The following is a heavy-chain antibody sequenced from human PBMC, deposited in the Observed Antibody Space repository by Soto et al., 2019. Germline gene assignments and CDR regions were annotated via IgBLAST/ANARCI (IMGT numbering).Heavy chain of an antibody. CDR2: ISYDGSNK. CDR1: GFTFSSYG. J-gene: IGHJ4*02. D-gene: IGHD3-9*01. V-gene: IGHV3-30*18. CDR3: VKNSYYDILTGFDYFDY. Sequence: GGSLRLSCAASGFTFSSYGMHWVRQAPGKGLEWVAVISYDGSNKWYADSVKGRFNVSRDNSKNTLYLQMNSLRAEDTAVYYCVKNSYYDILTGFDYFDYWGQGVPVTVSS.